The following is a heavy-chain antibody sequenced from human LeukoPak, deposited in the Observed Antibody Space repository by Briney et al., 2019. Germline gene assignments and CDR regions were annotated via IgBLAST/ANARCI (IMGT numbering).Heavy chain of an antibody. D-gene: IGHD4/OR15-4a*01. J-gene: IGHJ3*02. CDR3: ARYNFGANLVGDAFDI. CDR1: GYNFTIYW. Sequence: GESLKISCKGSGYNFTIYWIGWVRQMPGKGLEWMGIIYPGHSDTRYSPSFQGQVTISADKSTSTAYLQWSSLKASDTAIYYCARYNFGANLVGDAFDIWGQGTMVTVSS. V-gene: IGHV5-51*01. CDR2: IYPGHSDT.